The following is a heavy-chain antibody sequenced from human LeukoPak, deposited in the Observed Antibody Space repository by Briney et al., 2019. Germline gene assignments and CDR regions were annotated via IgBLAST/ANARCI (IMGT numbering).Heavy chain of an antibody. CDR3: ARISEYRSSWYGSFDS. Sequence: GSLRLSCAASGFTFSSYWMSWVRQAPGKGLEWVANIKQDGSAKYYVDSVKGRFTISRDNAKNSLYLQMNSLRAEDTAVYYCARISEYRSSWYGSFDSWGQGTLVTVSS. D-gene: IGHD6-13*01. J-gene: IGHJ4*02. CDR2: IKQDGSAK. CDR1: GFTFSSYW. V-gene: IGHV3-7*01.